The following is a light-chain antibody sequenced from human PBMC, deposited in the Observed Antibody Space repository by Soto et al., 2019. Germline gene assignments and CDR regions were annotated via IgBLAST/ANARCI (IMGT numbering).Light chain of an antibody. CDR1: SSNIGSNT. Sequence: QSVLTQPPSTSGTPGQRVTISCSGSSSNIGSNTVNWYQQVPGTAPKLLIYEVTHRPSGVSDRFSGSKSGNTASLTISGLQAEDEADYYCSSYTSSTTLYVFGSGTKVTVL. V-gene: IGLV1-44*01. CDR3: SSYTSSTTLYV. J-gene: IGLJ1*01. CDR2: EVT.